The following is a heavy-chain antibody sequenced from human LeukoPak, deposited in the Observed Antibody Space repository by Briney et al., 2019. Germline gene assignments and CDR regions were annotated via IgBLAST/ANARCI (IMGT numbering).Heavy chain of an antibody. V-gene: IGHV3-33*01. J-gene: IGHJ4*02. D-gene: IGHD3-3*01. CDR2: TWYDGSNK. CDR1: GFTFSSYG. Sequence: PGRSLRLSCAASGFTFSSYGVHWVRQAPGKGLEWVAVTWYDGSNKYYADSVKGRFTISRDNSKNTLYLQMNSLRAEDTAVYYCARDKRSARFDYWGQGTLVTVSS. CDR3: ARDKRSARFDY.